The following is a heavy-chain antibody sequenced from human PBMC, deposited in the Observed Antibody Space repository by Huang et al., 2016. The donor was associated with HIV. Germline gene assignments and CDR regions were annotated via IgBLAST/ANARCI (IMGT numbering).Heavy chain of an antibody. V-gene: IGHV3-30*02. D-gene: IGHD2-15*01. CDR1: GFTFSSYG. CDR3: AKVTLGFDY. CDR2: IQDDGTKK. J-gene: IGHJ4*02. Sequence: QVQLVESGGGVVQPGGSLRLSCATSGFTFSSYGMHWVCQAPGMGMEWVAVIQDDGTKKYYADSVKGRFNIARDNSKNMLHLQMNNLRVEDTAAYFCAKVTLGFDYWGQGTWVTVSS.